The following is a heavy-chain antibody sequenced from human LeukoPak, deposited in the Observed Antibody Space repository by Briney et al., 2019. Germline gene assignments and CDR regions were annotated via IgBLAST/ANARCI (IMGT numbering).Heavy chain of an antibody. D-gene: IGHD3-22*01. CDR3: ARDYYYDSSGYYAAGY. CDR1: GYTFTSYG. V-gene: IGHV1-18*01. CDR2: ISAYNGNT. Sequence: ASVKVSCKASGYTFTSYGISWVRQAPGQGLEWMGWISAYNGNTNYAQKLQGRVTMTTDTSTSTAYMELRSLRSDDTAVYYCARDYYYDSSGYYAAGYWGQGTLVTVSS. J-gene: IGHJ4*02.